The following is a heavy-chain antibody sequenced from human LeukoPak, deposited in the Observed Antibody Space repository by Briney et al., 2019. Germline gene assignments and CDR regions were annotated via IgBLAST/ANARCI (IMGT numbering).Heavy chain of an antibody. Sequence: GGSLRLSCAASGFTFSSYSINWVRQAPGKGLEWVSSISSSSSYIYYADSVKGRFTISRDNAKNSLYLQMNSLRAEDTAVYYCARDSSSWQKAYPWGQGTLVTVSS. CDR2: ISSSSSYI. V-gene: IGHV3-21*01. D-gene: IGHD6-13*01. CDR1: GFTFSSYS. J-gene: IGHJ5*02. CDR3: ARDSSSWQKAYP.